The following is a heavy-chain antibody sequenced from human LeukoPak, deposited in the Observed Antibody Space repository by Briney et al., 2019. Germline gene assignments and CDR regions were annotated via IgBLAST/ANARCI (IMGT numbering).Heavy chain of an antibody. V-gene: IGHV3-53*01. CDR3: ARAVAGLTDY. CDR1: GFTVSSNY. Sequence: GGSLRLSCAASGFTVSSNYMNWVRQAPGKGLEWVSVIYSDGSTYYADSVRGRFTISRDISKNTLYLQMNSLRADDTAVYYCARAVAGLTDYWGQGTLVTVSS. D-gene: IGHD3-10*01. J-gene: IGHJ4*02. CDR2: IYSDGST.